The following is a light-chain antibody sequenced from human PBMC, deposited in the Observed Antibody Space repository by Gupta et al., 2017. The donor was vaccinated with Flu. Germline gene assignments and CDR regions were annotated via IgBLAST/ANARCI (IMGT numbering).Light chain of an antibody. CDR3: SSYTGSSTL. CDR2: EVN. J-gene: IGLJ2*01. V-gene: IGLV2-14*01. Sequence: IIFEVNNRPSGVSTRFSGSKSGNTASLTISGLQAEDDAHYYCSSYTGSSTLFGEATQLTVL.